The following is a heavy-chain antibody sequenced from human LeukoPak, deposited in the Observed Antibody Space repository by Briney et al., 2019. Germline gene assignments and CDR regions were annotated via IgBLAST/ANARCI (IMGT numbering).Heavy chain of an antibody. CDR2: IKQDGREK. J-gene: IGHJ4*02. CDR3: ARDYYDYVWGSYPNDY. Sequence: GGSLRLSCAASGLTFNKRWMIWVRQAPGKGLEWVANIKQDGREKYYVDSVKGRFTISRDNAKNSLYLQMNSLRAEDTAVYYCARDYYDYVWGSYPNDYWGQGTLVTVSS. D-gene: IGHD3-16*02. V-gene: IGHV3-7*01. CDR1: GLTFNKRW.